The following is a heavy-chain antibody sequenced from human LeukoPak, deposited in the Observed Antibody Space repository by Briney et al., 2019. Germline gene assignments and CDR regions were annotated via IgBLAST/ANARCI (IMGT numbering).Heavy chain of an antibody. V-gene: IGHV4-59*01. Sequence: SETLSLTCTVSGVSISSYYWSLIRQPPGKGLEWIGYIETSGSTNCNPSLKSRVTISVDASKSQFSLNLNSVNAADTAVYYCARVRGSGGNYKFDYWGQGTLVTVSS. J-gene: IGHJ4*02. CDR2: IETSGST. CDR3: ARVRGSGGNYKFDY. D-gene: IGHD2-8*02. CDR1: GVSISSYY.